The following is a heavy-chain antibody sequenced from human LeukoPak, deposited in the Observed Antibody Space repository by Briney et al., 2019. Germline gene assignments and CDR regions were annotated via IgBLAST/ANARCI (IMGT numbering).Heavy chain of an antibody. CDR1: GDSLTSHF. V-gene: IGHV4-59*08. CDR3: ARRMATVTDAFDI. Sequence: SETLSLTCNVSGDSLTSHFWSWIRQTPGKGLEWIGYVFHSGTTNYSPSLKSRVTISLDTSKKQFCLRLASVTAADTAVYYCARRMATVTDAFDIWGRGTMVFVSS. J-gene: IGHJ3*02. D-gene: IGHD5-24*01. CDR2: VFHSGTT.